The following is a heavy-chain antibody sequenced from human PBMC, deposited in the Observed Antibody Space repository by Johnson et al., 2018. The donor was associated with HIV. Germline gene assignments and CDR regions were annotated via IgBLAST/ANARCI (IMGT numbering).Heavy chain of an antibody. V-gene: IGHV3-30-3*01. J-gene: IGHJ3*02. CDR3: ASEAFDI. CDR2: ISYDGSNK. CDR1: GFTFSSYA. Sequence: QVQLVESGGGVVQPGRSLRLSCAASGFTFSSYAMHWVRQAPGKGLEWVAVISYDGSNKYYADSVKGRFTISRDNAKNSLYLQMNSLRAEDTAVYYCASEAFDIWGQGTMVTVSS.